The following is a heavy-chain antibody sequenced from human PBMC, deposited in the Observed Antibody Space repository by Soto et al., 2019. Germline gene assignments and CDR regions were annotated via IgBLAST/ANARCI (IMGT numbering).Heavy chain of an antibody. CDR2: IIPILGIA. Sequence: SVKVSCKASGGTFSSYAISWVRQAPGQGLEWMGRIIPILGIANYAQKFQGRVTITADKSTSTAYMELSSLRSEDTAVYYCASSLAVAGTGYYYYMDVWGKGTTVTVS. D-gene: IGHD6-19*01. J-gene: IGHJ6*03. V-gene: IGHV1-69*04. CDR3: ASSLAVAGTGYYYYMDV. CDR1: GGTFSSYA.